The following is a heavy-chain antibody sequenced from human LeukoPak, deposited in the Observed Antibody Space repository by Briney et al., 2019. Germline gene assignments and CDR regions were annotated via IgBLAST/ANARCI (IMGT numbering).Heavy chain of an antibody. CDR1: GGSFSGYY. CDR3: ARDYGDQNDY. Sequence: SETLSLTCAVYGGSFSGYYWSWIRQPPGKGLEWIGEINHSGSTNYNPSLKSRVTISVDASKNQFSLKLSSVTAADTAVYYCARDYGDQNDYWGQGTLVTVSS. J-gene: IGHJ4*02. V-gene: IGHV4-34*01. CDR2: INHSGST. D-gene: IGHD4-17*01.